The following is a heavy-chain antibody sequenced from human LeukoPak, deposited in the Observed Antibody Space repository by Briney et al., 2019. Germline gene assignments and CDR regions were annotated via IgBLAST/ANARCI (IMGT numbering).Heavy chain of an antibody. J-gene: IGHJ3*02. CDR3: ARDPRTLCSGGSCDTTNAFDI. CDR2: IYYSGST. Sequence: PSETLSLTCTVSGGSISSYYWSWLRQPPGKGLEWIGYIYYSGSTNYNPSLKSRVTISVDTSKNQFSLKLSSVTAADTAVYYCARDPRTLCSGGSCDTTNAFDIWGQGTMATVSS. D-gene: IGHD2-15*01. CDR1: GGSISSYY. V-gene: IGHV4-59*01.